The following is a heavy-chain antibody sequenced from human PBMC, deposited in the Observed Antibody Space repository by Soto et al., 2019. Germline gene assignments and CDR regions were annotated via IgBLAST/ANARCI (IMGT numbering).Heavy chain of an antibody. Sequence: PSETLSLTCTVSGGSVSSGNYYWSWIRQPPGKGLEWIGYIYYSGSTNYNPSLKSRVTISVDTSKNQFSLKLSSVTAADTAVYYCAREGVLRARGLYPWGQGTLVTVSS. CDR2: IYYSGST. D-gene: IGHD3-16*01. V-gene: IGHV4-61*01. J-gene: IGHJ5*02. CDR1: GGSVSSGNYY. CDR3: AREGVLRARGLYP.